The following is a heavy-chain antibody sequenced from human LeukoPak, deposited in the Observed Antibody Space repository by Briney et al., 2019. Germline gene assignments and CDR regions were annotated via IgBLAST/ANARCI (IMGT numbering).Heavy chain of an antibody. CDR3: ARGTARGFDP. Sequence: PSETLSLTCAVYGGSFSGYYWSWIRQPPGKGLEWIGEINHSGSTNYNPSLKSRVTISVDTSKNQFSLKLSSVTAADTAVYYCARGTARGFDPWGQGTLVTVSS. V-gene: IGHV4-34*01. D-gene: IGHD3-10*01. CDR1: GGSFSGYY. CDR2: INHSGST. J-gene: IGHJ5*02.